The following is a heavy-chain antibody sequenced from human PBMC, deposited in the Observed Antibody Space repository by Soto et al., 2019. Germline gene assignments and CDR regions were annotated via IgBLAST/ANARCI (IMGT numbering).Heavy chain of an antibody. J-gene: IGHJ4*02. D-gene: IGHD6-19*01. Sequence: VQLVESGGGVVQPGRSLRVSCAASGFTFSDYAMHWVRQAPGKGLEWVAVVSHDGRNTHYADSVKGRFTISRDSSKNTGSLEMTSLRAEDTAVYYCAKGGRQWLVTSVFTYWGQGALVPVSS. V-gene: IGHV3-30*18. CDR1: GFTFSDYA. CDR2: VSHDGRNT. CDR3: AKGGRQWLVTSVFTY.